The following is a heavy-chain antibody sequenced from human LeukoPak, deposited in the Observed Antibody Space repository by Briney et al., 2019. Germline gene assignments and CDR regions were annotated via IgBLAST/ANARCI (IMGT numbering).Heavy chain of an antibody. CDR3: AREDCGGDCYSRSDDAFDI. CDR2: IYYSGST. J-gene: IGHJ3*02. D-gene: IGHD2-21*02. V-gene: IGHV4-61*01. CDR1: GGSVSSGSYY. Sequence: PSETLSLTCTVSGGSVSSGSYYWSWIRQPPGKGLEWIGYIYYSGSTNYNPSLKSRVTISVDTSKNQFSPKLSSVTAADTAVYYCAREDCGGDCYSRSDDAFDIWGQGTMVTVSS.